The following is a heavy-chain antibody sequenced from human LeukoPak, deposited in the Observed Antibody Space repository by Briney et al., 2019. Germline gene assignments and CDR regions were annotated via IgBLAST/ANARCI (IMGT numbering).Heavy chain of an antibody. CDR3: AKESGYDVDLEY. CDR2: INTDGSTT. Sequence: TGGSLRLSCAGSGFTFSTYWMHWLRHATGGGLVWVSGINTDGSTTSYADSVKGRFTISRDNAKNTVYLQMSSLRAEDTAVYYCAKESGYDVDLEYWGQGALVTVSS. CDR1: GFTFSTYW. J-gene: IGHJ4*02. D-gene: IGHD5-12*01. V-gene: IGHV3-74*01.